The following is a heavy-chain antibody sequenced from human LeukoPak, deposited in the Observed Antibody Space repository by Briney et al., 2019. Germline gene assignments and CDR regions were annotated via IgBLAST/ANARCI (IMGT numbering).Heavy chain of an antibody. D-gene: IGHD1-14*01. CDR2: ISSSGS. CDR1: GFTFSDYY. V-gene: IGHV3-11*06. Sequence: PGGSLRLSCAASGFTFSDYYMHWIRQAPGKGLEWVSCISSSGSYTHADSVKGRFTISRDNAKNSLYLQMNSLRAEDTALYYCARTTGSFGPVALWGQGTLVTVSS. J-gene: IGHJ4*02. CDR3: ARTTGSFGPVAL.